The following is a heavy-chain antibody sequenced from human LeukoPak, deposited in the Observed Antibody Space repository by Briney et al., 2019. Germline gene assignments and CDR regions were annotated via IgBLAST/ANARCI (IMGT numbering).Heavy chain of an antibody. D-gene: IGHD6-13*01. J-gene: IGHJ5*02. CDR2: IYPGDSRI. CDR3: ACRDLTSTWSFP. CDR1: GYSFTSYW. Sequence: GESLKISCQGFGYSFTSYWIGWVRQMPGKGMEWMGVIYPGDSRIRYNPSFQGQVTISVDKSISTAYLQLVSLRASDSAMYYCACRDLTSTWSFPWGQGTLVTVSS. V-gene: IGHV5-51*01.